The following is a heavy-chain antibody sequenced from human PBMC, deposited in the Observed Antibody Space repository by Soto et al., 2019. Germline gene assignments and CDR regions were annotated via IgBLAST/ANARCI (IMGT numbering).Heavy chain of an antibody. Sequence: GSLRLSCTPSGFTLGDYGMSWFRQAPGKGLEWVGFIRSKANGGETQYAASVQGRFTISRDESKNIAYLEINSLKTEDTAVYYWVRARDGYNFFLDYCGNGTLVT. V-gene: IGHV3-49*03. D-gene: IGHD5-18*01. CDR3: VRARDGYNFFLDY. CDR2: IRSKANGGET. CDR1: GFTLGDYG. J-gene: IGHJ4*01.